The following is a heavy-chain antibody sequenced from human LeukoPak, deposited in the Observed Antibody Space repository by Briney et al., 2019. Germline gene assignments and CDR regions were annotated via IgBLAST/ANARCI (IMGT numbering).Heavy chain of an antibody. CDR1: GYSISSGYY. J-gene: IGHJ5*02. D-gene: IGHD6-13*01. CDR2: TYHSGST. Sequence: SETLSLTCAVSGYSISSGYYWGWIRQPPGKGLEWIGSTYHSGSTYYNPSLKSRVTISVDTSKNQFSLKLSSVTAADTAVYYCARGRQQLVLSWFDPWGQGTLVTVSS. CDR3: ARGRQQLVLSWFDP. V-gene: IGHV4-38-2*01.